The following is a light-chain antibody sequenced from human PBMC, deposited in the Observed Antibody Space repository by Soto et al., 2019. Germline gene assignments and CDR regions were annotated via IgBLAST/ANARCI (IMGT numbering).Light chain of an antibody. CDR1: QNIRNW. V-gene: IGKV1-27*01. Sequence: DIKLTQTPSTLSASLGDSVTITCRASQNIRNWLAWYQQKPGKAPNPLIYDASSLQSGVPSRFSGSGSGTDFTLTISSLQPEDVATYYCQKYLSALWTFGQGTKVDIK. J-gene: IGKJ1*01. CDR2: DAS. CDR3: QKYLSALWT.